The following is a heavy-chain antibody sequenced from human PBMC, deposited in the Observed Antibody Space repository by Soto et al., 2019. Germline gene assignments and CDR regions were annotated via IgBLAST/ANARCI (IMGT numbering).Heavy chain of an antibody. CDR2: ISAYNGNT. J-gene: IGHJ4*02. D-gene: IGHD5-18*01. Sequence: ASVKVSCKASGYTFISYGISWVRQAPGQGLEWVGWISAYNGNTNYAQKFQGRVTMTTDTSTSTAYMELRSLRSDDTAVYYCARDTAMVNEGSDYWGQGTLVTVSS. CDR1: GYTFISYG. CDR3: ARDTAMVNEGSDY. V-gene: IGHV1-18*04.